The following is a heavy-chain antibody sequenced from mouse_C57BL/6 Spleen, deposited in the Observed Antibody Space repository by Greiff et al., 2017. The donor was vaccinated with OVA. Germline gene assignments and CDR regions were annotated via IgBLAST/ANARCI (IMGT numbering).Heavy chain of an antibody. J-gene: IGHJ2*01. CDR2: IYPSDSET. CDR1: GYTFTSYW. V-gene: IGHV1-61*01. CDR3: AREGTTGGY. D-gene: IGHD1-1*01. Sequence: QVQLKQPGAELVRPGSSVKLSCKASGYTFTSYWMDWVKQRPGQGLEWIGNIYPSDSETHYNQKFKDKATLTVDKSSSTAYMQLSSLTSEDSAVYYCAREGTTGGYWGQGTTLTVSS.